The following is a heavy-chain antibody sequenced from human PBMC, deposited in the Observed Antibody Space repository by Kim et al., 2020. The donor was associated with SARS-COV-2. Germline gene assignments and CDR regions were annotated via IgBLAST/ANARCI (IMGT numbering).Heavy chain of an antibody. CDR1: GFTFSIHD. CDR3: TRAGAEAFDY. J-gene: IGHJ4*02. V-gene: IGHV3-33*01. CDR2: IWYDGSDK. D-gene: IGHD6-19*01. Sequence: GGSLRLSCAASGFTFSIHDIHWVRQAPGKGLEWVAVIWYDGSDKDYADAVKGRFIISRDNSKNTVWLQMNSLRAEDTAVYYCTRAGAEAFDYWGQGTRVTVSS.